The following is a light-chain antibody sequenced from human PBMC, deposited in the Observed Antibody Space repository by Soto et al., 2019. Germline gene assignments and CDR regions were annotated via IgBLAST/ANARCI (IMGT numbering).Light chain of an antibody. CDR2: NAS. J-gene: IGKJ1*01. CDR3: QQYGSSPTWT. Sequence: ESVLTQSPGTLSSSPGERATLSCRASQSVSSNHLAWYQQKPGRAPRLLIYNASNRATGIPDRFSGSGSGTDFTLTISRLEPEDSAVYYCQQYGSSPTWTFGQGTKVEIK. CDR1: QSVSSNH. V-gene: IGKV3-20*01.